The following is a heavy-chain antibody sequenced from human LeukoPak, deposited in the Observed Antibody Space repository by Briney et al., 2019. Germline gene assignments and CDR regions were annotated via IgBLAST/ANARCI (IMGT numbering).Heavy chain of an antibody. V-gene: IGHV3-74*01. CDR2: INSDGSTT. CDR3: HLSDSTGDYIDS. CDR1: GFTFSSYW. D-gene: IGHD3-22*01. J-gene: IGHJ4*02. Sequence: GGSLRLSCAASGFTFSSYWMHWVRQAPGKGLVWVSRINSDGSTTTYADSVTGRFTISRDNAKNTLYLQMNSLRAEDTAMYYCHLSDSTGDYIDSWGQGTLVTVSS.